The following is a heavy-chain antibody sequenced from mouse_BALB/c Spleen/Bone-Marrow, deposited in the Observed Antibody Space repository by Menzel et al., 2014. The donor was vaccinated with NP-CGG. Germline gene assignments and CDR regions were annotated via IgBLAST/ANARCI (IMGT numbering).Heavy chain of an antibody. CDR3: ARSEGYYFGST. CDR2: IHYSGST. V-gene: IGHV3-1*02. J-gene: IGHJ3*01. CDR1: GYSITSGYS. D-gene: IGHD1-1*01. Sequence: EVMLVESGPDLVKPSQSLSLTCTVTGYSITSGYSWHWIRQFPGNRLEWMGYIHYSGSTKYIPSLKSRISTTRDTSKNQFFLQLNSVTTEDTATYYCARSEGYYFGSTWGQGTLVTVSA.